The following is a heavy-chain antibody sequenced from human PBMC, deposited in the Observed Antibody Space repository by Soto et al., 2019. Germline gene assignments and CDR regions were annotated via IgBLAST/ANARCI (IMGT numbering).Heavy chain of an antibody. V-gene: IGHV5-51*01. CDR3: ARLWLLSHDAFDI. Sequence: GESLKISCKGSGYSFTSYWIGWVRQMPGKGLEWMGIIYPGDSDTRYSPSFQGQVTISADRSISTAYLQWSSLKASDTAMYYCARLWLLSHDAFDIWGQGTMVTVS. CDR1: GYSFTSYW. J-gene: IGHJ3*02. CDR2: IYPGDSDT. D-gene: IGHD3-3*01.